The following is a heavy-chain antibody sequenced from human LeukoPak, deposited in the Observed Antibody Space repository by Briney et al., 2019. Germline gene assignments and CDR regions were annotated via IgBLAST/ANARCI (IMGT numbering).Heavy chain of an antibody. V-gene: IGHV3-30*04. CDR2: ISYDGSNK. J-gene: IGHJ4*02. D-gene: IGHD4-17*01. CDR3: AKDRDYGDYVHFDY. Sequence: GGSLRLSCAASGFTFSSYAMHWVRQAPGKGLEWVAVISYDGSNKYYADSVKGRFTISRDNSKNTLYLQMNSLRAEDTAVYYCAKDRDYGDYVHFDYWGQGTLVTVSS. CDR1: GFTFSSYA.